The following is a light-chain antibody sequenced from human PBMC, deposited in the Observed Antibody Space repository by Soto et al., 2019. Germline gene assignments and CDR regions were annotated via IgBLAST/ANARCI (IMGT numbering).Light chain of an antibody. V-gene: IGKV3-20*01. CDR1: QYINTR. CDR2: GAS. J-gene: IGKJ1*01. CDR3: QQYGSSGT. Sequence: EILLTQSPATLSSFPGDRVTLSCRASQYINTRLAWYQHRPGQAPRLLIYGASNTATGIPDRFSGSGSGTDFTLTIRRLEPEDYAVYYCQQYGSSGTFGQGTKVDIK.